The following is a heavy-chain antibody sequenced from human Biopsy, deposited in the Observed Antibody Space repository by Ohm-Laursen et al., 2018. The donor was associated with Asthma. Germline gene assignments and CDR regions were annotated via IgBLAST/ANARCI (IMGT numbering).Heavy chain of an antibody. CDR1: GFSFSNFA. CDR3: ARVWQLATLDY. CDR2: ISKDASTQ. J-gene: IGHJ4*02. Sequence: SLRLSCAASGFSFSNFAIHWVRQAPGKGLEWVGVISKDASTQDYADSVKGRFTMARDNSKNSLYLQMNSLRAEDTAVYYCARVWQLATLDYWGQGTLVTVSS. D-gene: IGHD6-13*01. V-gene: IGHV3-30*07.